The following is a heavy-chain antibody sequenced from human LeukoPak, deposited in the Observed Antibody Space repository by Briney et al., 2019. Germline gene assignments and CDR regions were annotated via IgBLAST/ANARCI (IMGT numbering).Heavy chain of an antibody. V-gene: IGHV4-34*01. CDR2: INHSEST. CDR1: GGSFSGYY. Sequence: SETLSLTCAVYGGSFSGYYWSWIRQPPGKGLEWIGEINHSESTNYNPSLKSRVTISVDTSKNQFSLKLSSVTAADTAVYYCARAALGYCSSTSCGLFDPWGQGTLVTVSS. D-gene: IGHD2-2*01. CDR3: ARAALGYCSSTSCGLFDP. J-gene: IGHJ5*02.